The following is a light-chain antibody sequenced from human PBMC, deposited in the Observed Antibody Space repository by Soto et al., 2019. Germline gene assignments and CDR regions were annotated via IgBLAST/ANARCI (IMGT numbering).Light chain of an antibody. CDR2: DAS. CDR3: QQYNSFAPYS. J-gene: IGKJ2*03. CDR1: QSISFW. Sequence: DIPMTQSPSTLSASVGDRVTITCRSSQSISFWLARYQQKPGKAPKLLIYDASTLYSGVPSRFSGSRSGTEFTLTISSLQPDDFGSYYCQQYNSFAPYSFGQGTKLEI. V-gene: IGKV1-5*01.